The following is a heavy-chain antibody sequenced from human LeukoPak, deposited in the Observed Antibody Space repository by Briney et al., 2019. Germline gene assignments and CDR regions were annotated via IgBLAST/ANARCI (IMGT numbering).Heavy chain of an antibody. CDR3: ARAPGYSSSSEAFDI. Sequence: GRSLRLSCAASGFTFSSYAMHWVRQAPGKGLEWVAVISYDGSNKYYADSVKGRFTISRDNSKNTLYLQMNSLRAEDTAVYYCARAPGYSSSSEAFDIWGQGTMVTVSS. V-gene: IGHV3-30-3*01. D-gene: IGHD6-6*01. CDR2: ISYDGSNK. CDR1: GFTFSSYA. J-gene: IGHJ3*02.